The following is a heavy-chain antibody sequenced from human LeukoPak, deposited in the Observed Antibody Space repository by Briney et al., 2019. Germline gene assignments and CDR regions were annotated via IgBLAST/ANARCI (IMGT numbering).Heavy chain of an antibody. Sequence: GGSLRLSCAASGFTVSSNYMSWVRQAPGKGLEWVSVIYSGGSTYYADSVKGRFTISRDNAKNSLYLQMNSLRAEDTAVYYCARGQEWLAHFDYWGQGTLVTVSS. CDR3: ARGQEWLAHFDY. J-gene: IGHJ4*02. CDR1: GFTVSSNY. CDR2: IYSGGST. V-gene: IGHV3-53*01. D-gene: IGHD6-19*01.